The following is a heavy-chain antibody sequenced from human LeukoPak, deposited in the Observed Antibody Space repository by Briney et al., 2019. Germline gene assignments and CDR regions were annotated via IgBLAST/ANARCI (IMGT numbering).Heavy chain of an antibody. V-gene: IGHV3-23*01. CDR2: VITSGGST. D-gene: IGHD3-22*01. J-gene: IGHJ4*02. CDR1: GLTFSGYA. CDR3: AKQAYDSPRTDFDY. Sequence: GGSLRLSCAPPGLTFSGYAMSWVRQAPGKGLEWVSGVITSGGSTYYAGSVKGRFTISRDNSKNTLHLQMDSPRAEDTAIYYCAKQAYDSPRTDFDYWGQGTLVTVSS.